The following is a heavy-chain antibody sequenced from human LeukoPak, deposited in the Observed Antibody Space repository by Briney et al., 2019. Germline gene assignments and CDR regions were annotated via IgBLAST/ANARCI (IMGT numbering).Heavy chain of an antibody. Sequence: GESLKISCKGSGYFFTTYWIGWVRQMPGKGLELMGIIYPGDSDTRYSPSFQGQVTISVDKSTSTAYMQWRSLKASDTAMYYCARRDYDNTGARHADYWGQGTLVTVSS. V-gene: IGHV5-51*01. CDR1: GYFFTTYW. D-gene: IGHD3-22*01. CDR3: ARRDYDNTGARHADY. J-gene: IGHJ4*02. CDR2: IYPGDSDT.